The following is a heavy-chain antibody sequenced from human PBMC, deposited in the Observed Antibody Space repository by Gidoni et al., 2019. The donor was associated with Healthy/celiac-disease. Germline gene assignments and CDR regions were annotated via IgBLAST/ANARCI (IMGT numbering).Heavy chain of an antibody. CDR3: ATDLVRGGGGYCDY. CDR2: FDPEDGET. CDR1: GYTLTELS. J-gene: IGHJ4*02. Sequence: QVQLVQSGAAVKKPGASVKVSCKVSGYTLTELSMHWVRQAPGKGLEWMGGFDPEDGETIYAQKFQGRVTMTEDTSTDTADVELGSLGSEDTAVYYCATDLVRGGGGYCDYWGQGTLVTVSS. V-gene: IGHV1-24*01. D-gene: IGHD2-15*01.